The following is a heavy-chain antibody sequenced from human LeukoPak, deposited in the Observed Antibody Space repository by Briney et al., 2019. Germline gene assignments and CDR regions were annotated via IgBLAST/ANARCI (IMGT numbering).Heavy chain of an antibody. CDR3: AKSPF. Sequence: QPGGSLRLSCAASGFTFSSYGMHWVRQAPGKGLEWVAVISYDGSNKYYADSVKGRFAISRDNSKNTLYLQMNSLRAEDTAVHYCAKSPFWGQGTLVTVSS. V-gene: IGHV3-30*18. CDR2: ISYDGSNK. J-gene: IGHJ4*02. CDR1: GFTFSSYG.